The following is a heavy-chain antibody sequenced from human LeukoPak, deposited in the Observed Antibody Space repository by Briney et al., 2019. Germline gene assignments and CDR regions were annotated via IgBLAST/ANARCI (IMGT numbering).Heavy chain of an antibody. Sequence: ASVKVSCKASGYTFSNYGISWVRQAPGQGLEWMGWISSYNDNTNYAQKLQGRVTMTRDTSTSTVYMELSSLRSEDTAVYYCARSLYYYGSGSDPRFDYWGQGTLVTVSS. D-gene: IGHD3-10*01. V-gene: IGHV1-18*01. J-gene: IGHJ4*02. CDR3: ARSLYYYGSGSDPRFDY. CDR2: ISSYNDNT. CDR1: GYTFSNYG.